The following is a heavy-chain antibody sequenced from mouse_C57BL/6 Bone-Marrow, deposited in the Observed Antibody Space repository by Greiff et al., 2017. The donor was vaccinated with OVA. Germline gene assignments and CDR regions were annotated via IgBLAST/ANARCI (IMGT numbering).Heavy chain of an antibody. J-gene: IGHJ4*01. CDR2: ISDGGSYT. CDR1: GFTFSSYA. Sequence: EVQRVESGGGLVKPGGSLKLSCAASGFTFSSYAMSWVRQTPEKRLEWVATISDGGSYTYYPDNVKGRFTISRDNAKNNLYLQMSHLKSEDTAMYYCARWGTTVVAQYYYAMDYWGQGTSVTVSS. D-gene: IGHD1-1*01. V-gene: IGHV5-4*01. CDR3: ARWGTTVVAQYYYAMDY.